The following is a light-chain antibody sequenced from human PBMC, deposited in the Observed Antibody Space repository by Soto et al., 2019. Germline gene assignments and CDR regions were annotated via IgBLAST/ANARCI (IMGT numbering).Light chain of an antibody. CDR1: QSINIY. CDR2: AAS. Sequence: IQLTQSPSSLSASVGDRVTVTCRASQSINIYLNWYQQKPGKAPTLLIYAASSLQSGVPSRFSGGGSRTDFTLTISSLQTEDFATYYCQLSYRSPYTFGQGTKLEI. V-gene: IGKV1-39*01. CDR3: QLSYRSPYT. J-gene: IGKJ2*01.